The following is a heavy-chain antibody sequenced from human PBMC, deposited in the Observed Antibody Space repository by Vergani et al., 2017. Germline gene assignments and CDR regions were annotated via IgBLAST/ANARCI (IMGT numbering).Heavy chain of an antibody. D-gene: IGHD6-13*01. CDR3: AREREAAAGTGDYYYGMDV. J-gene: IGHJ6*02. Sequence: EVQLVESGGGLVQPGRSLRLSCAASGFTFDDYAMHWVRQAPGKGLEWVSGINWNSDSIAYADSVKGRFTISRDNAKNSLYLQMNSLRAEDTALYYCAREREAAAGTGDYYYGMDVWGQGTTVTVSS. CDR1: GFTFDDYA. CDR2: INWNSDSI. V-gene: IGHV3-9*01.